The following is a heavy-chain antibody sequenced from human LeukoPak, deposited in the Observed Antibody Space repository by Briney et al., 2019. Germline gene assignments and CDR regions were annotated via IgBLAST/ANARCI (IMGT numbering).Heavy chain of an antibody. CDR1: GFTFSSLT. V-gene: IGHV3-64D*06. CDR3: VNQISGWVS. J-gene: IGHJ5*02. D-gene: IGHD6-19*01. Sequence: GGSLRLSCAASGFTFSSLTMHWVRHAPGEGLEYVSAISSNGGSTFYADSVKGRFSISRDNSKNTLYLQMSSLRAEDTAVYYCVNQISGWVSWGQGTLVTVSS. CDR2: ISSNGGST.